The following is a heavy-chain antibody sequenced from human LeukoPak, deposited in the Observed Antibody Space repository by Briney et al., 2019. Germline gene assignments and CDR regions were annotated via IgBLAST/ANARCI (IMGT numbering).Heavy chain of an antibody. V-gene: IGHV3-20*01. Sequence: GGSLRLSSAISGFIFNTNGMNWVRQAPGKGLEWVSGINWNGGSTGYADSVKGRFTISRYNAKNSLYLQMNSLRAEDTAMCHWVRAGCSSTSCPHYYYYYYMDVWGKGTTVTVSS. CDR2: INWNGGST. D-gene: IGHD2-2*01. J-gene: IGHJ6*03. CDR3: VRAGCSSTSCPHYYYYYYMDV. CDR1: GFIFNTNG.